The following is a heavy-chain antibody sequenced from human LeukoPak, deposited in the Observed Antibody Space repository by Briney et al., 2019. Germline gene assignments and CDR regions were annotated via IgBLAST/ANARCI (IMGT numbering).Heavy chain of an antibody. D-gene: IGHD1-26*01. CDR2: INHSGST. J-gene: IGHJ4*02. V-gene: IGHV4-34*01. Sequence: SETLSLTCAVYGGSFSGYYWSWIRQPPGKGPEWIGEINHSGSTNYNPSLKSRVTISVDTSKNQFSLKLSSVTAADTAVYYCARVGATSVLNYWGQGTLVTVSS. CDR3: ARVGATSVLNY. CDR1: GGSFSGYY.